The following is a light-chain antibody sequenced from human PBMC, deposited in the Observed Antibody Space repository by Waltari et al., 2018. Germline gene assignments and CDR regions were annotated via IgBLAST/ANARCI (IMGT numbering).Light chain of an antibody. CDR1: QSGSNN. CDR2: GAS. CDR3: QHCVRFPGT. V-gene: IGKV3-20*01. J-gene: IGKJ1*01. Sequence: SCRASQSGSNNLDWYQQKPGQAPRLLMYGASIRATGIPDRFSGSGSGTDFSLTISRLEAEDFAVYYCQHCVRFPGTFGQGTKVEIK.